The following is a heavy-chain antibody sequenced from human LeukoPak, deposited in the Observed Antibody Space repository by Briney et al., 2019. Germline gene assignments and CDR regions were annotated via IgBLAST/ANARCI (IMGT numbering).Heavy chain of an antibody. D-gene: IGHD1-26*01. V-gene: IGHV4-59*01. CDR2: IYYSGST. CDR1: GGSISSYY. Sequence: SETLSLTCTVSGGSISSYYWSWIRQPPGKGLEWIGYIYYSGSTNYNPSLKSRVTISVDTSKNQFSLKLSSVIAADTAVYYCARGGAPGKSFDYWGQGTLVTVSS. CDR3: ARGGAPGKSFDY. J-gene: IGHJ4*02.